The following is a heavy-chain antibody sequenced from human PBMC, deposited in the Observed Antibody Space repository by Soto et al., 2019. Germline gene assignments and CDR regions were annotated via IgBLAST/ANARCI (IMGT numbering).Heavy chain of an antibody. V-gene: IGHV3-7*01. CDR2: IKQDGNEK. D-gene: IGHD6-19*01. J-gene: IGHJ4*02. Sequence: EVQLVDSGGALVQPGESLRLSCAASGFTFSDYLMTWVRQAPGKGLEWVATIKQDGNEKYYVDSVKGRFTISRDNAKNPLYLQFNALRAEDTAVYYCAIGHWLGKWGQGTLVTVSS. CDR3: AIGHWLGK. CDR1: GFTFSDYL.